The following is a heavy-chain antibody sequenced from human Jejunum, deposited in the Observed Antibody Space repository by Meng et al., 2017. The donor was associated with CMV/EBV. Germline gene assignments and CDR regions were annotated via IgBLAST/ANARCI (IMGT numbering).Heavy chain of an antibody. V-gene: IGHV3-53*01. Sequence: SLRLSCAASGFSVRSNFMSWGRQAPGKGLEWVSLIHGADNTHYTDSVKGRFSISRDNSKDTVYLQMNSLRVDDTAVYYCARGRGAHWGQGTLVTVSS. CDR3: ARGRGAH. D-gene: IGHD3-10*01. CDR1: GFSVRSNF. J-gene: IGHJ4*02. CDR2: IHGADNT.